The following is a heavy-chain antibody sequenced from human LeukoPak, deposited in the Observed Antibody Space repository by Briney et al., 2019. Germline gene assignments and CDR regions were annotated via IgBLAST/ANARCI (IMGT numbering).Heavy chain of an antibody. D-gene: IGHD3-10*01. CDR2: ISYDGSNK. J-gene: IGHJ4*02. CDR3: ARDYYGSGSYGYFDY. Sequence: GGSLRLSCAASGFTFSSYAMHWVCQAPGKGLEWVAVISYDGSNKYYADSVKGRFTISRDNSKNTVYLQMNSLRAEDTALYYCARDYYGSGSYGYFDYWGRGTLVTVPS. V-gene: IGHV3-30-3*01. CDR1: GFTFSSYA.